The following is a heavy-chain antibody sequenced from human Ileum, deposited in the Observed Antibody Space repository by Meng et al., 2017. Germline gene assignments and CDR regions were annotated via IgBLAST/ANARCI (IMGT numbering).Heavy chain of an antibody. CDR2: IDHLGIA. J-gene: IGHJ4*02. V-gene: IGHV4-4*02. Sequence: QVQLTESGPGLVKASETLSLTCSVSGASMSVVSYWSWVRQSPGKGLEWIGQIDHLGIAYYKPSLKSRVTMSIDQSKSQFSLRLTSVSAADTAVYYCARHGGYYQDFWGQGTLVTVSS. CDR1: GASMSVVSY. CDR3: ARHGGYYQDF. D-gene: IGHD4-23*01.